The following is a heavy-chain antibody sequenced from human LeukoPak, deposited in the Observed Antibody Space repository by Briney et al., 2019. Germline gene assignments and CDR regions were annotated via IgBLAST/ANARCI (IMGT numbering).Heavy chain of an antibody. Sequence: PSETLSLTCTVSGGSISSSSYYWGWIRQPPGKGLEWIGSIYYSGSTYYNPSLKSRVTISVDTSKNQFSLKLSSVTAADTAVNYCARRSAVSPMVRGPSLYYFDYWGQGTLVTVSS. CDR3: ARRSAVSPMVRGPSLYYFDY. CDR1: GGSISSSSYY. CDR2: IYYSGST. V-gene: IGHV4-39*01. J-gene: IGHJ4*02. D-gene: IGHD3-10*01.